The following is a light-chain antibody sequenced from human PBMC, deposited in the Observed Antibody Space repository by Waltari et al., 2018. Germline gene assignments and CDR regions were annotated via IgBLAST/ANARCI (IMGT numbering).Light chain of an antibody. CDR3: QKYNSAPRT. Sequence: DIQMTQSPSSLSASVGDRVHITRRASQGIRNYLAWYQQKPGKVPKLLIYAASTLQSGVPSRFSGSGSGTDFTLTISSLQPEDVATYYCQKYNSAPRTFGQGTKVEIK. V-gene: IGKV1-27*01. J-gene: IGKJ1*01. CDR2: AAS. CDR1: QGIRNY.